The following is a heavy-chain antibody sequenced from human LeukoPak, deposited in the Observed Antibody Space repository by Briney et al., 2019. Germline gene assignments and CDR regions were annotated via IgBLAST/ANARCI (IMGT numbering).Heavy chain of an antibody. Sequence: SETLSLTCAVYGGSFSGYYWSWIRQPPGKGLEWIGEINHSGSTNYNPSLKSRVTISVDTSKNQFSLKLSSVTAADTAVYYCARANRRSLGNPEDYWGQGTRVTVSS. CDR2: INHSGST. CDR1: GGSFSGYY. D-gene: IGHD1-14*01. J-gene: IGHJ4*02. V-gene: IGHV4-34*01. CDR3: ARANRRSLGNPEDY.